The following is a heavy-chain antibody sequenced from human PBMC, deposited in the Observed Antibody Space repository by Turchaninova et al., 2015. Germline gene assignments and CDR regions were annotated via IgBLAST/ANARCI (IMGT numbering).Heavy chain of an antibody. Sequence: VQLQESGPGLVKPSETLSLTCTVSGYSISRDYYWGWIRQPQGKGLDCIGSIYDSERTYYNPSLTSRVTMSIDTSKNQFSLKLNSVTAADTAVYYCARRPLHSSGYFDYWGQGTLVTVSS. D-gene: IGHD6-19*01. CDR2: IYDSERT. CDR3: ARRPLHSSGYFDY. V-gene: IGHV4-38-2*02. J-gene: IGHJ4*02. CDR1: GYSISRDYY.